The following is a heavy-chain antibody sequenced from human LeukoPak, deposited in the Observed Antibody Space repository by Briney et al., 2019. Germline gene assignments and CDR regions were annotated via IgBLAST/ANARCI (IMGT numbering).Heavy chain of an antibody. CDR3: ARAPYGENY. D-gene: IGHD4-17*01. V-gene: IGHV3-7*01. J-gene: IGHJ4*02. CDR1: GFTLSTYW. Sequence: PGRSLRLSCAVSGFTLSTYWMIWVRQAPGKGLEWVANIKEDGGEKYYVDSEKGRFTISRDNAKNSLYLQMNSLRVEDTAVYYCARAPYGENYWGQGTLVTVSS. CDR2: IKEDGGEK.